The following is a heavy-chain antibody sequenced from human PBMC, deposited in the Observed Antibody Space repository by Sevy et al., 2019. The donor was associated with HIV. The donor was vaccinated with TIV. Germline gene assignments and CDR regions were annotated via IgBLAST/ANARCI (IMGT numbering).Heavy chain of an antibody. V-gene: IGHV3-30-3*01. D-gene: IGHD4-17*01. CDR2: ISYDGSKK. J-gene: IGHJ4*02. CDR1: GLTFSSHT. Sequence: GGSLRLSCAASGLTFSSHTMHWVRQAPGKGLEWVAVISYDGSKKYYGDSVKGRFTISRDNSKNTLYLQMNRLRADETAVYYCARADYGDYSGEFDYWGQGTLVTVSS. CDR3: ARADYGDYSGEFDY.